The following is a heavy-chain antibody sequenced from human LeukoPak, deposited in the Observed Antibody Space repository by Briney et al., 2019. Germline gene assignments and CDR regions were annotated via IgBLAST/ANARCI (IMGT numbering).Heavy chain of an antibody. D-gene: IGHD2-2*01. CDR2: IYYSGST. Sequence: PSETLSLTCTVSGGSISSYYWSWIRQPPGKGLEWIGYIYYSGSTKYSPSLKSRVTISVDTSKNQFSLKLSSVTAADTAVYYCARGVCTSTSCFAGDYGMDVWGQGTTVTVSS. V-gene: IGHV4-59*08. J-gene: IGHJ6*02. CDR1: GGSISSYY. CDR3: ARGVCTSTSCFAGDYGMDV.